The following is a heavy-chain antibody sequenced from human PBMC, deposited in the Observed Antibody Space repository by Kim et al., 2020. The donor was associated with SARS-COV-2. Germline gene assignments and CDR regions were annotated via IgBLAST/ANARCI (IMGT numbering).Heavy chain of an antibody. CDR3: ARDTSGWYAPNWFDP. Sequence: QKFQGRVTITRDTSASTAYMELSSLRSEDTAVYYCARDTSGWYAPNWFDPWGQGTLVTVSS. V-gene: IGHV1-3*01. D-gene: IGHD6-19*01. J-gene: IGHJ5*02.